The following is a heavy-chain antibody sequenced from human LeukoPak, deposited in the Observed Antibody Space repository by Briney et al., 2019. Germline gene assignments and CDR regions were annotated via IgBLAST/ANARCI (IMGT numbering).Heavy chain of an antibody. J-gene: IGHJ4*02. V-gene: IGHV3-7*01. CDR2: IKQDGSEK. CDR1: GFSFADYW. D-gene: IGHD6-19*01. Sequence: GGSLRLSCAATGFSFADYWMSWVRQAPGKGLEWVANIKQDGSEKYYVDSVKGRFTISRDNAKKSLYLQMNSLRAKDTAVYYCATDAVAGTGPHYFDYWGQGTLVTVSS. CDR3: ATDAVAGTGPHYFDY.